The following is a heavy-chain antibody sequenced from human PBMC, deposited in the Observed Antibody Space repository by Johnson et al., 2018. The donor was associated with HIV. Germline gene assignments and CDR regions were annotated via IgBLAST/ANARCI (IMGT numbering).Heavy chain of an antibody. CDR2: INWNGGST. D-gene: IGHD3-22*01. CDR1: GFTFDDYG. Sequence: VQLVESGGGVVRPGGSLRLSCAASGFTFDDYGMSWVRQAPGKGLKWVSGINWNGGSTGYADSVKGRFTISRDNAKNSLYLQMDSLRAEDTAVYYWARDYYDLPWGYDAFDIWGQWTMVTVSS. CDR3: ARDYYDLPWGYDAFDI. V-gene: IGHV3-20*04. J-gene: IGHJ3*02.